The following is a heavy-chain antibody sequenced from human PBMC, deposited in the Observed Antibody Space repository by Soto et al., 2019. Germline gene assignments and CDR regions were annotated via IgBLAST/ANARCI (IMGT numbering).Heavy chain of an antibody. CDR1: GYSFTSYW. CDR2: IYPGDSDT. CDR3: AKFSRYSASPQGWFDS. D-gene: IGHD3-16*02. J-gene: IGHJ5*01. Sequence: PGESLKISCKSSGYSFTSYWIAWVRQIPGKGLDFMGIIYPGDSDTRYSPSFQGQVTMSVDKSISTAYLRWTSLKASDTAMYYCAKFSRYSASPQGWFDSWGQGTQVTVSS. V-gene: IGHV5-51*01.